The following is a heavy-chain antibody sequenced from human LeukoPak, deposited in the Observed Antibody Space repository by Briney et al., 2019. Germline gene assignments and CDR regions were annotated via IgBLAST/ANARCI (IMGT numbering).Heavy chain of an antibody. CDR2: IYTSGST. D-gene: IGHD3-10*01. CDR1: GGSISSGSYY. Sequence: SETLSLTCTVSGGSISSGSYYWSWIRQPAGKGLEWIGRIYTSGSTNYNPSLKSRVTIPLDTSKNQFSLRLTSVTAADTAVYYCARHGGMVRGFSDAFDIWGQGTMVTVSS. J-gene: IGHJ3*02. V-gene: IGHV4-61*02. CDR3: ARHGGMVRGFSDAFDI.